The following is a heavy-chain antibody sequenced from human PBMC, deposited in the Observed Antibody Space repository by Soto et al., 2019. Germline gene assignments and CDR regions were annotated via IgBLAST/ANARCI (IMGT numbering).Heavy chain of an antibody. D-gene: IGHD1-26*01. V-gene: IGHV4-30-2*01. CDR3: ARQRPTDGRWEFANYYGMDV. CDR1: GGYISGGYYS. Sequence: PSETLSLTCAVSGGYISGGYYSWSWIRQPPGKGLAWIGFIYNSGSTYYNPSLKSRVTISVDTSKNQFSLKLSSVTAADTAVYYCARQRPTDGRWEFANYYGMDVWGQGTPVTVSS. CDR2: IYNSGST. J-gene: IGHJ6*02.